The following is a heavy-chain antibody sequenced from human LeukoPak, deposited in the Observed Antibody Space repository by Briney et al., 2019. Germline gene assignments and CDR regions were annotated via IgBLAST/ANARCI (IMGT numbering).Heavy chain of an antibody. CDR2: INSDGSST. D-gene: IGHD3-22*01. V-gene: IGHV3-74*01. CDR1: GVTFSNYW. J-gene: IGHJ4*02. CDR3: GGGYYYRGVDY. Sequence: PGGSLRLSCAVSGVTFSNYWMHWVRQAPGKGLEWVGRINSDGSSTNYADSVRGRFTISRDNAKNTLYLQMNSLRVEDMAAYYCGGGYYYRGVDYWGQGTLVTVSS.